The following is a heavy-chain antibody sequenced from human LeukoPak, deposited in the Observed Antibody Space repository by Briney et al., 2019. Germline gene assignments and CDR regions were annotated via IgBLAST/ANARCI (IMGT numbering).Heavy chain of an antibody. V-gene: IGHV3-21*01. CDR2: ISSSSSYI. CDR3: ARAYGSGSAYYYYYGMDV. CDR1: GFTFSSYS. J-gene: IGHJ6*04. Sequence: GGSLRLSCAASGFTFSSYSMNWGRQAPGKGREWGSSISSSSSYIYYADSVKGRFTISRGNAKNSLYLQMNSLRAEDTAVYYCARAYGSGSAYYYYYGMDVWGKGTTVTVSS. D-gene: IGHD3-10*01.